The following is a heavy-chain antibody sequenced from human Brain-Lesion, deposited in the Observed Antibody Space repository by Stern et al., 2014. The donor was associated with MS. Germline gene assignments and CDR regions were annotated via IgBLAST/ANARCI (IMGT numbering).Heavy chain of an antibody. Sequence: QVQLQESGPGLVKPSETLSLTCTVSGGSISSSTYYWAWIRQPPGKGLEWIGNIYSSGFTYYNPSLKSRVTISVDMSKNQSSLKLSSVTAADTAIYYCARHDSVPRPSQLYSARDRGPGYFDYWGQGTLVTVSS. CDR3: ARHDSVPRPSQLYSARDRGPGYFDY. CDR1: GGSISSSTYY. J-gene: IGHJ4*02. V-gene: IGHV4-39*01. CDR2: IYSSGFT. D-gene: IGHD1-26*01.